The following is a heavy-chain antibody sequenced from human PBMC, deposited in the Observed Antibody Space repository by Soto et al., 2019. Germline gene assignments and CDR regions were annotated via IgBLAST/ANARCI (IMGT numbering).Heavy chain of an antibody. CDR3: AQTSGDIVLMDY. Sequence: ASVKVSCKASGYTFTGYYMHWVRQAPGQGLEWMGWINPNSGGTNYAQKFQGRVTMTRDTSISTAYMELSRLRSDDPAVYYCAQTSGDIVLMDYWGQGTLVTVSS. CDR1: GYTFTGYY. D-gene: IGHD2-8*01. J-gene: IGHJ4*02. V-gene: IGHV1-2*02. CDR2: INPNSGGT.